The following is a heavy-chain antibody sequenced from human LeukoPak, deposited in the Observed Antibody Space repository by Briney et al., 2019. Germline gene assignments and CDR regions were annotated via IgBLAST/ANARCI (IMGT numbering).Heavy chain of an antibody. Sequence: GGSLRLSCTASGFDFSTYAMSWVRQAPGKGLEWVSGSGAGDTHYADSVKGRFTISRDNSKNTVELQMSSLRAEDTAVYYCAKGGQNFNAMWDYFDSWGRGTLVTVSS. CDR2: SGAGDT. CDR3: AKGGQNFNAMWDYFDS. J-gene: IGHJ4*02. D-gene: IGHD1-26*01. V-gene: IGHV3-23*01. CDR1: GFDFSTYA.